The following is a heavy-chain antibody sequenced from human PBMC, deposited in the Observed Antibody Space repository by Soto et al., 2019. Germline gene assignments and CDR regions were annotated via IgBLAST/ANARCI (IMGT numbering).Heavy chain of an antibody. CDR2: IYNSGST. J-gene: IGHJ4*02. D-gene: IGHD6-6*01. CDR1: GGSIRSYY. Sequence: SDTLSLTCTVSGGSIRSYYWSWIRQPPGKGLEWIGYIYNSGSTSYNPSLKSRVTISVDMSKNQFSLKLSSVTAADTAVYYLARLYSSSSGKNFDYCGQGTLVTVSS. V-gene: IGHV4-59*07. CDR3: ARLYSSSSGKNFDY.